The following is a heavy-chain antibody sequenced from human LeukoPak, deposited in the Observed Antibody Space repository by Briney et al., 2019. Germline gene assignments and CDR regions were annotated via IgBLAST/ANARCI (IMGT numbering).Heavy chain of an antibody. D-gene: IGHD3-22*01. CDR2: IYSGGST. Sequence: GGSLRLSCAASRFTFSSYAMSWVRQAPGKGLEWVSVIYSGGSTYYADSVKGRFTISRDNSKNTLYLQMNSLRAEDTAVYYCARVSDSWGQGTLVTVSS. V-gene: IGHV3-53*01. CDR1: RFTFSSYA. CDR3: ARVSDS. J-gene: IGHJ4*02.